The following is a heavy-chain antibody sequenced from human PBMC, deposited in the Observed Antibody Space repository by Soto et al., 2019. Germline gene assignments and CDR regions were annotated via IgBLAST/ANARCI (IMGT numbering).Heavy chain of an antibody. V-gene: IGHV5-51*01. D-gene: IGHD6-13*01. Sequence: GESLKISCKGSGYSFTSYWIGWVRQMPGKGLEWMGIIYPGDSDTRYSPSFQGQVTISADKSISTAYLQWSSLKASDTAMYYCARQLSSRITNSWFDPWGQGTLVTVSS. CDR3: ARQLSSRITNSWFDP. CDR1: GYSFTSYW. CDR2: IYPGDSDT. J-gene: IGHJ5*02.